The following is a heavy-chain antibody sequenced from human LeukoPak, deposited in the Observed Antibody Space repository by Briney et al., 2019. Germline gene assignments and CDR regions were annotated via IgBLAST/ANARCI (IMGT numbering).Heavy chain of an antibody. CDR3: ARDQRAFDWLLPSSYYYYYGMDV. D-gene: IGHD3-9*01. CDR2: IYYSGST. CDR1: GGSISSYY. J-gene: IGHJ6*02. V-gene: IGHV4-59*01. Sequence: TETLSLTCTVSGGSISSYYWSWIRQPPGKGLEWIGYIYYSGSTNYNPSLKSRVTISVDTSKNQFSLKLSSVTAADTAVYYCARDQRAFDWLLPSSYYYYYGMDVWGQGTTVTISS.